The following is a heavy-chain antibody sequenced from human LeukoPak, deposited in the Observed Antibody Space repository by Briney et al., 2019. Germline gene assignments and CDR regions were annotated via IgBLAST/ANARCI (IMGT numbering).Heavy chain of an antibody. CDR2: IRSKAYRGTT. CDR3: SRGPIELWGHNGIGA. D-gene: IGHD5-18*01. J-gene: IGHJ6*02. V-gene: IGHV3-49*04. Sequence: PGGSMRPSRTGFGFFSDDHAVRWVRQVAGRGLEWVGFIRSKAYRGTTEHAAAEKDRFTISRDDSKSIAYLQMTSLKTEDTAVYYCSRGPIELWGHNGIGAWGQGTTVTVS. CDR1: GFFSDDHA.